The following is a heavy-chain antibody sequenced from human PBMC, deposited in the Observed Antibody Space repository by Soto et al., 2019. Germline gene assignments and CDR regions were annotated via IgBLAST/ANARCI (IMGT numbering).Heavy chain of an antibody. J-gene: IGHJ3*01. CDR1: GFTLSIYS. D-gene: IGHD3-3*01. V-gene: IGHV3-64*01. CDR3: ARISALGQAAFDL. Sequence: EVQLVESGGGLVQPGGSLRLSCAASGFTLSIYSMHWVRQAPGKGLEFVSAIHYDGVSTFYANSVKGRFTISRDTSKNPLYLQMGSLSAEDMAVYYCARISALGQAAFDLWGQGTMVTVSS. CDR2: IHYDGVST.